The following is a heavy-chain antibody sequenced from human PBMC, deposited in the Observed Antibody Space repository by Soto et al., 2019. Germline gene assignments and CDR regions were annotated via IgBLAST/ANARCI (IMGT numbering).Heavy chain of an antibody. Sequence: LRLSCAASGFTFTRYSMNWVRQAPGKGLEWVSSISSTTNYIYYGDSMKGRFPISRDNAKNSLYLEMNSLRAEDTAVYYCARESEDLTSNFDYWGQGTLVTVSS. J-gene: IGHJ4*02. CDR1: GFTFTRYS. CDR3: ARESEDLTSNFDY. V-gene: IGHV3-21*06. CDR2: ISSTTNYI.